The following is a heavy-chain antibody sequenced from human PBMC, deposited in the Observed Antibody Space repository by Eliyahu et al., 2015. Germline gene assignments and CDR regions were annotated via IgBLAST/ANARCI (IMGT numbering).Heavy chain of an antibody. J-gene: IGHJ5*02. Sequence: QVQLQESGPGXXKPSETXSXTCSXPGXPIRGYYWTWLRQPPGKGLQWIGHIYSSGSTQYNPSLRSRVSLSLDTSKNQFALNLTSVTAADTAIYYCSRVGREADGSRSWAWFDPWGQGTLVTVSS. D-gene: IGHD3-16*01. V-gene: IGHV4-4*09. CDR1: GXPIRGYY. CDR2: IYSSGST. CDR3: SRVGREADGSRSWAWFDP.